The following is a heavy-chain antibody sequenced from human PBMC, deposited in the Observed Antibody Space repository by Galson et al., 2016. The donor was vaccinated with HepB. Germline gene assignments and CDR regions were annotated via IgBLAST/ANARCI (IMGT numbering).Heavy chain of an antibody. Sequence: SLRLSCPASGFIVSSDYMTWVRQAPGKGLEWVSIIYISGSTYYADSVKGRFTISRDNSKNTLYLQMNSLRAEDTAVYYCARQAYYDSSGYYYPLGYWGQGTLVTVSS. CDR1: GFIVSSDY. CDR2: IYISGST. J-gene: IGHJ4*02. D-gene: IGHD3-22*01. CDR3: ARQAYYDSSGYYYPLGY. V-gene: IGHV3-53*01.